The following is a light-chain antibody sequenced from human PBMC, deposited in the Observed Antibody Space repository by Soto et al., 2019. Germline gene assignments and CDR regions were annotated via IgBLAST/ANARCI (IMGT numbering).Light chain of an antibody. Sequence: EIVMTQSPATLSVSPGERATLSCRASQSVSSNVAWYQQKPGQAPGLLIFGASTRATGIPARFSGSGSGTEFTLTISSLQSEDSADYYCQHYNNWPRTFGQGTKVEIK. CDR1: QSVSSN. V-gene: IGKV3-15*01. CDR2: GAS. J-gene: IGKJ1*01. CDR3: QHYNNWPRT.